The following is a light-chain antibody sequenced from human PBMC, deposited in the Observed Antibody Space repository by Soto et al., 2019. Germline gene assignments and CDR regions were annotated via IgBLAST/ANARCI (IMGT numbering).Light chain of an antibody. V-gene: IGKV3-11*01. J-gene: IGKJ2*01. Sequence: EIVLTQSPATLYLSPGERATLSCRASQSVSSYLAWYQQKPGQAPRLLIYDASNRATGIPARFSGSGSGTDFTLTISSLEPEDFAVYYCQQRSSWPPMYTFGQGTKLEIK. CDR2: DAS. CDR1: QSVSSY. CDR3: QQRSSWPPMYT.